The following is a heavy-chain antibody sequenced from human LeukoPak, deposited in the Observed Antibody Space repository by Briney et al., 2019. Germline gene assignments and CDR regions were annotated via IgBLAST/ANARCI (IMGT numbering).Heavy chain of an antibody. D-gene: IGHD3-10*01. V-gene: IGHV4-4*07. CDR1: GDPIISYY. CDR2: IYTSGST. CDR3: ARVGTTMVRGVIIDYYYYYMDV. J-gene: IGHJ6*03. Sequence: PSETLSLTCTVSGDPIISYYWSWIRQPAGKGLEWIGRIYTSGSTNYNPSLKSRVTMSVDTSKNQFSLKLSSVTAADTAVYYCARVGTTMVRGVIIDYYYYYMDVWGKGTTVTISS.